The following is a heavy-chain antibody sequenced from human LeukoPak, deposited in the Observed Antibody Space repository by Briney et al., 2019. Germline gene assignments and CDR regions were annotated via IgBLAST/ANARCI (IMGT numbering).Heavy chain of an antibody. CDR3: AGVYSSSSWELDY. Sequence: ASVKVSCKASGYTFTGYYMHWVRQAPGQGLEWMGRINPNSGGTNYAQKFQGRVTMTRDTSISTAYKELSRRRSDDAAVYYGAGVYSSSSWELDYWGQGTLVTVSS. D-gene: IGHD6-6*01. CDR1: GYTFTGYY. CDR2: INPNSGGT. V-gene: IGHV1-2*06. J-gene: IGHJ4*02.